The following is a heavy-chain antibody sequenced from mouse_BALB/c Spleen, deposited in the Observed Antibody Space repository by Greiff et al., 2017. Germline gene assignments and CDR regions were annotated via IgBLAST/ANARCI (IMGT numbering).Heavy chain of an antibody. V-gene: IGHV1S137*01. D-gene: IGHD3-1*01. CDR3: ARSGQSWFAY. J-gene: IGHJ3*01. CDR2: ISTYYGDA. CDR1: GYTFTDYA. Sequence: VQLQQSGAELVRPGVSVKISCKGSGYTFTDYAMNWVKQSHAKSLEWIGVISTYYGDASYNQKFKGKATMTVDKSSSTAYMELARLTSEDSAIYYCARSGQSWFAYWGQGTLVTVSA.